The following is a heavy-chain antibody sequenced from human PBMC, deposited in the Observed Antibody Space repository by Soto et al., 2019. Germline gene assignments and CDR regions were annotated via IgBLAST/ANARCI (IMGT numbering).Heavy chain of an antibody. CDR1: GGSITSGDSY. CDR2: IYFTGRT. J-gene: IGHJ4*02. Sequence: QVQLQESGPGLVKPSQTLSLTCTVSGGSITSGDSYWSWIRQSAGKGLEWIGYIYFTGRTHYNPSLKSRVTISGDTSKNQFSLKLTSVTAADSAVYYCVRDSFGDFTPFNWGQGTLVTVSS. D-gene: IGHD4-17*01. V-gene: IGHV4-30-4*01. CDR3: VRDSFGDFTPFN.